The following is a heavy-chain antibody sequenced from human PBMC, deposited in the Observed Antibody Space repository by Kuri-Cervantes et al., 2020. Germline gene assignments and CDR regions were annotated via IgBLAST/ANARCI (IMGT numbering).Heavy chain of an antibody. V-gene: IGHV4-59*12. CDR3: ASEGGRTVTIEGDYGMDV. J-gene: IGHJ6*02. D-gene: IGHD3-16*01. CDR1: GGSISSYY. Sequence: SETLSLTCTVSGGSISSYYWSWIRQPPGKGLEWIGYIYYSGSTYYNPSLKSRVTISVDTSKNQFSLKLSSVTAADTAVYYCASEGGRTVTIEGDYGMDVWGQGTTVTVSS. CDR2: IYYSGST.